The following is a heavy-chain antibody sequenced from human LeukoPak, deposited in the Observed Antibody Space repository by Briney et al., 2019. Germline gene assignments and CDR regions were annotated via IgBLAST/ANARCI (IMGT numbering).Heavy chain of an antibody. CDR2: TYFSGST. J-gene: IGHJ4*02. Sequence: SETLSLTCSVSGASISSSAYYWAWIRQPPGKGLEWVGSTYFSGSTYYNPSLKSRVTISVDTSKNQFSLKLSSVTAADTAVYYCARHNGRGDYTDYWGQGTLVTVSS. V-gene: IGHV4-39*01. D-gene: IGHD4-17*01. CDR1: GASISSSAYY. CDR3: ARHNGRGDYTDY.